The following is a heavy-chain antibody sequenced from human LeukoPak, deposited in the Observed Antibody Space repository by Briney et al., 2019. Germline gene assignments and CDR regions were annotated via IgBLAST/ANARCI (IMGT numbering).Heavy chain of an antibody. Sequence: TSETLCLTCTVSGGSISSYYWSWIRQPPGKGLEWIGYIYYSGSTNYNPSLKSRVTISVDTSKNQFSLKLSSVTAADTAVYYCAREGHYYDSSGFFDLWGRGTLVTVSS. CDR2: IYYSGST. J-gene: IGHJ2*01. CDR3: AREGHYYDSSGFFDL. CDR1: GGSISSYY. D-gene: IGHD3-22*01. V-gene: IGHV4-59*01.